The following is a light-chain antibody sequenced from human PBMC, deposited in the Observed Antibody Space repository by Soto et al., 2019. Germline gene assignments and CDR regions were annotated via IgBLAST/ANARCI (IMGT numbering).Light chain of an antibody. Sequence: DIQMTQSPSTLSASVGDRVTITCRASQSISNWLAWYQQKPGKAPKLLIYKASSLESGVPSRFSGSGSGTEFTLTISSLQPDDFATYFCQQYNSYLYTFGQGTKLEI. V-gene: IGKV1-5*03. CDR1: QSISNW. J-gene: IGKJ2*01. CDR3: QQYNSYLYT. CDR2: KAS.